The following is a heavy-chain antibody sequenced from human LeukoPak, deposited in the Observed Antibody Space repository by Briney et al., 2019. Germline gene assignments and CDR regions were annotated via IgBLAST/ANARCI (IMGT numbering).Heavy chain of an antibody. V-gene: IGHV3-48*02. CDR1: GFTFSSYG. CDR3: ARDRSSSAAPSLTY. D-gene: IGHD6-13*01. J-gene: IGHJ4*02. CDR2: ISSGGGTI. Sequence: PGGSLRLSCAASGFTFSSYGLNWVRQAPGKGLEWVSYISSGGGTIYYADSVEGRFTISRDNAKSSLYLQMNSLRDEDTAVYYCARDRSSSAAPSLTYWGQGTLVTVSS.